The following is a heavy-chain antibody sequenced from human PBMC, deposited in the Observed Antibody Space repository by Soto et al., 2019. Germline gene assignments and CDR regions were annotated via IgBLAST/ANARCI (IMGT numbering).Heavy chain of an antibody. CDR3: AREPRGYSWIDY. D-gene: IGHD5-18*01. Sequence: PGGSLRLSCAASGFTFSSYLMSWVRQSPGKGLEWVANIKQDGSEKYYVDSVKGRFTISRDNAKNSLYLQMNSLRAEDTAVYYCAREPRGYSWIDYWGQGTLVTVSS. J-gene: IGHJ4*02. CDR2: IKQDGSEK. V-gene: IGHV3-7*01. CDR1: GFTFSSYL.